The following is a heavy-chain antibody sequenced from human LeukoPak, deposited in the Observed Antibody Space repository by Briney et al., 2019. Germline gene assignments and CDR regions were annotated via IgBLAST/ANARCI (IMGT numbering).Heavy chain of an antibody. Sequence: ASVKVSCKASGYAFTSYDINWVRQGTGQGLEWMGWMNPNSGNTGYAQKFQGRVTMTRNTSISTAYMELSSLRSEDTAVYYCARVDIVVVPAAMTYYYYGMDVWGQGTTVTVSS. J-gene: IGHJ6*02. V-gene: IGHV1-8*01. D-gene: IGHD2-2*01. CDR3: ARVDIVVVPAAMTYYYYGMDV. CDR2: MNPNSGNT. CDR1: GYAFTSYD.